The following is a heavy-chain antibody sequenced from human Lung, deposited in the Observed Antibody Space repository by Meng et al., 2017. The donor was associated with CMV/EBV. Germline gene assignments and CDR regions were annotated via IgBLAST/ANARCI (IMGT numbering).Heavy chain of an antibody. CDR2: INWDGTST. J-gene: IGHJ1*01. CDR3: TKGRTREYFQH. V-gene: IGHV3-43D*03. CDR1: GFIFDDFA. Sequence: EGPLEESGGGVVQPGGSLRLSCAGSGFIFDDFAMRWVRQAPGKGLELVSHINWDGTSTYYADSEKGRFIISRDNIRNLLYLQMNSLTVEDSALYYCTKGRTREYFQHWGQGTLVTVSS.